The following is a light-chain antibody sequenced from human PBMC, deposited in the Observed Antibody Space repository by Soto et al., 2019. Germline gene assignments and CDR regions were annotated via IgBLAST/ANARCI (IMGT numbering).Light chain of an antibody. CDR2: GGS. V-gene: IGKV3D-15*01. CDR3: PQHYGSPRT. Sequence: ILMTQSPCTLSVSQEERATLTCRASQSVSSNLAWYQQKPGQAPRLLIYGGSNRATGIPDRFSGSGSATDFTLTISSLQSEDFAIYYCPQHYGSPRTFAQGTKVDIK. CDR1: QSVSSN. J-gene: IGKJ1*01.